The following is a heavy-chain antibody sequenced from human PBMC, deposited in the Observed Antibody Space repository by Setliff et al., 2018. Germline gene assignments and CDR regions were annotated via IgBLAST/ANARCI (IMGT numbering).Heavy chain of an antibody. CDR1: GFTFTNYA. CDR3: ARDHNYAYDY. CDR2: ISGSGGST. D-gene: IGHD1-1*01. V-gene: IGHV3-23*01. J-gene: IGHJ4*02. Sequence: LRLSCAASGFTFTNYAMTWVRQAPGKGLQWVSAISGSGGSTYYADSVKGRFTISRDNSKNTLYLQMNSLRAEDTAVYYCARDHNYAYDYWGQGTLVTVSS.